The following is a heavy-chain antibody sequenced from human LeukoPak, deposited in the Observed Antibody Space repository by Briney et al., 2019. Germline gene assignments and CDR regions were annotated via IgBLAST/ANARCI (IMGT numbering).Heavy chain of an antibody. J-gene: IGHJ5*02. V-gene: IGHV3-23*01. Sequence: HPGGSLRLSCAASGFTFSSYGMTWVRQAPGKGLDWVSAISGSGDSTYYADSVKGRFTISRDNSKNTLYLQMNRLRAEDTAIYYCAKDSRSSGWYNWFDPWGQGTLVAVSS. CDR2: ISGSGDST. D-gene: IGHD6-19*01. CDR3: AKDSRSSGWYNWFDP. CDR1: GFTFSSYG.